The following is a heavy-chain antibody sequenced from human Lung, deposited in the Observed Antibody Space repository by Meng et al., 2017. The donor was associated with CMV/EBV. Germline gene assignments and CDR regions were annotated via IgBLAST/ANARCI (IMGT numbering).Heavy chain of an antibody. CDR3: ARGGRRAAAGQDY. Sequence: SXTLSLXSTVSGDSMNHYYWNWIRQPPGKGLEWIGYMYYSGSTNYNPSLKSRVTISVDTSKNQFSLILSSVTAAATAVYYCARGGRRAAAGQDYWGQGTLVTVSS. J-gene: IGHJ4*02. V-gene: IGHV4-59*12. CDR2: MYYSGST. D-gene: IGHD6-13*01. CDR1: GDSMNHYY.